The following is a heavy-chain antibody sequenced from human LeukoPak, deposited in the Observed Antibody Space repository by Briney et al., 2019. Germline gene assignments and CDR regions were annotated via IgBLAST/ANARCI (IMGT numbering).Heavy chain of an antibody. J-gene: IGHJ1*01. Sequence: PSETLSLTCAVYGGSFSGYYWSWIRQPPGKGLEWIGEINHSGSTNYNPSLKSRVTISVDTSRNQFSLKLSSVTAADTAVHYCARGYSSGYRRLSYFQHWGQGTLVTVSS. CDR3: ARGYSSGYRRLSYFQH. CDR2: INHSGST. CDR1: GGSFSGYY. D-gene: IGHD3-22*01. V-gene: IGHV4-34*01.